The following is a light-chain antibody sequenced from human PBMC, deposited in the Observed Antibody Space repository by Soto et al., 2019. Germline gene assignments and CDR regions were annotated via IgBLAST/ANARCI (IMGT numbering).Light chain of an antibody. CDR2: GAS. CDR1: QSVSSSY. CDR3: QQYCSSPPVT. J-gene: IGKJ1*01. Sequence: EIVLTQSPGTLSLSPGERATLSCRASQSVSSSYLAWYQQKPGLAPRLLIYGASSRATGIPDRFSGTGSGTDFTLAISRLETEYFAVYYCQQYCSSPPVTFGQGTKVEIK. V-gene: IGKV3-20*01.